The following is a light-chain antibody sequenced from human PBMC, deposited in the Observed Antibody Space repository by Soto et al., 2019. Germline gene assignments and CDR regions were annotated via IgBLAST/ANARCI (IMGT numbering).Light chain of an antibody. CDR2: DAS. CDR1: QDIRNY. Sequence: DIQMTQSPSSLSASVGDTVTITCQASQDIRNYLNWYQQKPGKAPKLLIYDASNLETGVPSRFSGSGSGTDFTFTISSLPPEDIATYYCQQYDNLPLTFGGGTKVEIK. J-gene: IGKJ4*01. V-gene: IGKV1-33*01. CDR3: QQYDNLPLT.